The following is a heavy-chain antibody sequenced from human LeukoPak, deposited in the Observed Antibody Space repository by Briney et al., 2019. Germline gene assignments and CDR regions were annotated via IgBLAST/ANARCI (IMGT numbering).Heavy chain of an antibody. V-gene: IGHV3-33*01. CDR3: ARSTYQLLGRAFDY. CDR2: IWYDGSNK. Sequence: GGSLRLSCAASGFTFSSYGMHWVRQAPGKGLEWVAVIWYDGSNKYYADSVKGRFTISRDNSKNTLYLQMNSLSAEDTAVYYCARSTYQLLGRAFDYWGQGTLVTVSS. J-gene: IGHJ4*02. CDR1: GFTFSSYG. D-gene: IGHD2-2*01.